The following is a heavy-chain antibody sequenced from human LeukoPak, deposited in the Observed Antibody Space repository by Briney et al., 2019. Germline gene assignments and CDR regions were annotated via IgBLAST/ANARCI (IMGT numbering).Heavy chain of an antibody. CDR1: GFTFSSYA. J-gene: IGHJ4*02. D-gene: IGHD1-26*01. CDR3: ARDKMGAIFDY. CDR2: ISYDGSNK. Sequence: GRSLGLSCAASGFTFSSYAMHWVRQAPGKGLEWVAVISYDGSNKYYADSVKGRFTISRDNSKNTLYLQMNSLRAEDTAVYYCARDKMGAIFDYWGQGTLVTVSS. V-gene: IGHV3-30-3*01.